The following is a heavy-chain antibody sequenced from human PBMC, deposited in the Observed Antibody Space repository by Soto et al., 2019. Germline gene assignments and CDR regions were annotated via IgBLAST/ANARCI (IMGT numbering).Heavy chain of an antibody. Sequence: LRLSCAASGFIFSTDWMNWVRQAPGKGLEWVADIKQDGSEKYYVDSVKGRFTISRDNAKNSLYLQMNSLRAEDTAVYYCARGDYYDRRFDYWGQGTLVTVSS. D-gene: IGHD3-22*01. CDR3: ARGDYYDRRFDY. V-gene: IGHV3-7*03. CDR2: IKQDGSEK. CDR1: GFIFSTDW. J-gene: IGHJ4*02.